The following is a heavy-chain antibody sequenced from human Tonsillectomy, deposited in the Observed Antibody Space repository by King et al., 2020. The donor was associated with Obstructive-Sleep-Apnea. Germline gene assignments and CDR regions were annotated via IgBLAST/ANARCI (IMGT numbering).Heavy chain of an antibody. J-gene: IGHJ4*02. CDR1: GFTFSNYA. CDR3: AKEDGGSGIYWIDS. D-gene: IGHD3-10*01. CDR2: INTRGTT. V-gene: IGHV3-23*04. Sequence: VQLVESGGGMVQPGGSLRLSCLASGFTFSNYAISWVRQAPGKGLQWVSAINTRGTTFYAGSVRGRFTIPRDNSKYTVNLQVNRLRAEDTALYYCAKEDGGSGIYWIDSWGQGTLVTVSS.